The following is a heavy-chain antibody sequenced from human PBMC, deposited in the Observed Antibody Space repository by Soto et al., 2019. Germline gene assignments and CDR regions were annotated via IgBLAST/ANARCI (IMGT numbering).Heavy chain of an antibody. CDR3: VRTSLVVAAATREDY. Sequence: EVQLVESGGGLVQPGESLRLSCAASGFTFSSYWLHWVRQAPGKVLVWVSRINSDGSSTSYAGSVKGRFTISRDNAKNTMYLQMISLRDEDTAVYYCVRTSLVVAAATREDYWGQGTLVTVSS. D-gene: IGHD2-15*01. V-gene: IGHV3-74*01. J-gene: IGHJ4*02. CDR1: GFTFSSYW. CDR2: INSDGSST.